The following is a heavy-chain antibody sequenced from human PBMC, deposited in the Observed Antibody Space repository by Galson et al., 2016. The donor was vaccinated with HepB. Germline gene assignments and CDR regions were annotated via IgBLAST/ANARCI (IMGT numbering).Heavy chain of an antibody. J-gene: IGHJ3*01. CDR2: IDPSDSYT. D-gene: IGHD2-8*01. V-gene: IGHV5-10-1*01. CDR3: AIPYDVQIDGAFDV. Sequence: QSGAEVKKPGESLRISCQGSGYSFTSYWINWVRQLPGKGLEWMGRIDPSDSYTTYSPSFQGHVTMSAAKSISAAYLQWSSLKASDTAIYYCAIPYDVQIDGAFDVWGQGTMVTVSS. CDR1: GYSFTSYW.